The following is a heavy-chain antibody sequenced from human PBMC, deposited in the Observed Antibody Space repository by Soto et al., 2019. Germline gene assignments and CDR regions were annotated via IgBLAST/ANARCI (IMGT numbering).Heavy chain of an antibody. CDR2: ISYDGSNK. Sequence: QVQLVESGGGVVQPGRSLRLSCAASGFTFSSYAMHWVRQAPGKGLEWVAVISYDGSNKYYADSVKGRFTISRDNSKNTLYLQMNSLRAEDTAVYYCARDVRRGGWTWAYWGQGTLGTVSS. J-gene: IGHJ4*02. CDR3: ARDVRRGGWTWAY. CDR1: GFTFSSYA. D-gene: IGHD6-19*01. V-gene: IGHV3-30-3*01.